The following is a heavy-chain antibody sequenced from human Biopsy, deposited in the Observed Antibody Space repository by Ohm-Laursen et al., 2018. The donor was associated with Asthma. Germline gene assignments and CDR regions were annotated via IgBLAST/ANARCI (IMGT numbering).Heavy chain of an antibody. J-gene: IGHJ4*02. CDR3: ATFPYGDYLPLDY. CDR1: GFSFSDYY. Sequence: GSLRLSCAASGFSFSDYYMTWMRQAPGKGLEWVSSISSSGSTTYPAESVKGRFTISRDNAQKSLFLQMGSLRAEDTAIYYCATFPYGDYLPLDYWGQGTLVTVSS. V-gene: IGHV3-11*01. D-gene: IGHD4-17*01. CDR2: ISSSGSTT.